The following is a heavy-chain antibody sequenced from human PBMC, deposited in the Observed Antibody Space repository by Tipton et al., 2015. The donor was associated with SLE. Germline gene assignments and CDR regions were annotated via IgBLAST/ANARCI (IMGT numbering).Heavy chain of an antibody. Sequence: QLVQSGAEVKKPGASVRVSCKASGYTFDSCGFSWVRQAPGQGLEWMGWISAYTGDTNYAQQFQGRVTMTTDTPTTTAHMELRSLRSDDTAVYYCSRSGDLDFWGQGTQVTVSS. J-gene: IGHJ4*02. CDR2: ISAYTGDT. V-gene: IGHV1-18*04. CDR1: GYTFDSCG. D-gene: IGHD7-27*01. CDR3: SRSGDLDF.